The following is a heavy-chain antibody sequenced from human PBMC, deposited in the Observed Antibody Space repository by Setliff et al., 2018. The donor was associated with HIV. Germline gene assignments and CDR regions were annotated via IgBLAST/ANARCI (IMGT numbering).Heavy chain of an antibody. D-gene: IGHD3-10*01. CDR3: ARRFGEVYDWIDP. CDR1: GGSITSYY. V-gene: IGHV4-4*09. CDR2: INSSGRT. Sequence: SETLSLTCTVSGGSITSYYWNWIRQSPGKGLEWIGYINSSGRTNYNPSLKGRVTISLDTSKNRFSLKLNSVTAADTAVYYCARRFGEVYDWIDPWGQGTLVTVSS. J-gene: IGHJ5*02.